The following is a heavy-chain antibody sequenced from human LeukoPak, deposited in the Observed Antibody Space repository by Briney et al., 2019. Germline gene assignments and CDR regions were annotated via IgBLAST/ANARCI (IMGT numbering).Heavy chain of an antibody. CDR2: INHSGST. D-gene: IGHD3-22*01. J-gene: IGHJ4*02. Sequence: SETLSLTCAVYGGSFSGYYWSWIRQPPGKGLEWIGEINHSGSTNYNPSLKSRVTISVDTSKNQFSLKLSSVTAADTAVYYCARGGRITMMVERETDYWGQGTLVTVSS. V-gene: IGHV4-34*01. CDR1: GGSFSGYY. CDR3: ARGGRITMMVERETDY.